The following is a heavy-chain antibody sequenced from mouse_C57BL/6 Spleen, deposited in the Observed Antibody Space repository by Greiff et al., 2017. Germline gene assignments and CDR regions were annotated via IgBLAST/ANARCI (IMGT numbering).Heavy chain of an antibody. J-gene: IGHJ2*01. Sequence: QVQLQQSGPELVKPGASVKLSCKASGYTFTSYDINWVQQRPGQGLEWIGCIYPRDGSTKYNEKFKGKATLTVDTSSSTAYMELHSLTSEDSAVYFCARLYGSSYRYLDYWGQGTTLTVAS. CDR1: GYTFTSYD. V-gene: IGHV1-85*01. D-gene: IGHD1-1*01. CDR3: ARLYGSSYRYLDY. CDR2: IYPRDGST.